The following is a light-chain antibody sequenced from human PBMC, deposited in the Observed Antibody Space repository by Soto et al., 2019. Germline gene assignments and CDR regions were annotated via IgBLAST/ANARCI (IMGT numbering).Light chain of an antibody. CDR3: QQSYSTPWT. J-gene: IGKJ1*01. V-gene: IGKV1-39*01. CDR1: QSISIH. CDR2: AAS. Sequence: DIQMTQSPSSLSASVGDRVTLTCRASQSISIHLNWYRQKPGEAPNLLIYAASTLQSGVPSRFSGSGSGTGFTLTISSLQPEDFATYYCQQSYSTPWTFGQGTKVDI.